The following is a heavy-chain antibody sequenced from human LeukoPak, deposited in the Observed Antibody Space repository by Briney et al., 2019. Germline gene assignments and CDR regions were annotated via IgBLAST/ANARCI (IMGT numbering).Heavy chain of an antibody. V-gene: IGHV3-23*01. D-gene: IGHD1-26*01. J-gene: IGHJ4*02. CDR2: ISGSGGST. Sequence: GGSLRLSCAASGFTFSSYAMNWVRQAPGKGLEWVSAISGSGGSTYYADSVKGRFTISRDNSKNTLYLQMNSLRAEDTAVYYCAKGYKKVGATEIDYWGQGTLVTVSS. CDR1: GFTFSSYA. CDR3: AKGYKKVGATEIDY.